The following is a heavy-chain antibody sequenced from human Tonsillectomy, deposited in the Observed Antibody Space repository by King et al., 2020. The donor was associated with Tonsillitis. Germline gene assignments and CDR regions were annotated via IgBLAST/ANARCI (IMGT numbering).Heavy chain of an antibody. Sequence: VQLVESGGGVVQPGRSLRLSCAASGFTFSSDGMHWVRQAPGKGLEWVAFIWYDGSNKYYADSVKGRFTISRDNSKNTLYLQMNSLRAEDTAVYYCARGSDYWGQGTLVTVSS. V-gene: IGHV3-33*08. J-gene: IGHJ4*02. CDR2: IWYDGSNK. CDR1: GFTFSSDG. CDR3: ARGSDY.